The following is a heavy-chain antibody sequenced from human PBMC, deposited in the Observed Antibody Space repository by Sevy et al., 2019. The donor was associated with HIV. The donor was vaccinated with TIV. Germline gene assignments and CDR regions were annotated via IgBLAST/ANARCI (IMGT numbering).Heavy chain of an antibody. J-gene: IGHJ4*02. CDR2: MSSDGSNK. V-gene: IGHV3-30-3*01. D-gene: IGHD6-6*01. CDR3: ARELSSLIPLFDY. Sequence: GGSLRLSCAASGFTFSSYAMHWVRQAPGKGLEWVAVMSSDGSNKYYADSVKGRFTISRDNSKNTLYLHMNSLRVEDTAVYYCARELSSLIPLFDYWGQGTLVTVSS. CDR1: GFTFSSYA.